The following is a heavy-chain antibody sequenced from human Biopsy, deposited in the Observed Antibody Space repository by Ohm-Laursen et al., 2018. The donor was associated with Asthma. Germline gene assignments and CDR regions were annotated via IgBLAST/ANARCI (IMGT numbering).Heavy chain of an antibody. J-gene: IGHJ4*02. V-gene: IGHV1-69*01. D-gene: IGHD2-15*01. CDR3: ARKAGSCISRACYSLDF. CDR1: GGTFNTYV. CDR2: INSVFGTT. Sequence: SSVKVSCKSLGGTFNTYVIGWVRQAPGQGLEWMGGINSVFGTTTYPQKFQDRVTITADDSTSTVYMELSSPRSEDTAVYYCARKAGSCISRACYSLDFWGQGTLVTVSS.